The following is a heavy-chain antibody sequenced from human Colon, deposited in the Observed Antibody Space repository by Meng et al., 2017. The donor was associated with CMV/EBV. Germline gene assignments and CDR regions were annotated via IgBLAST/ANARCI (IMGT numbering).Heavy chain of an antibody. D-gene: IGHD2-2*01. J-gene: IGHJ6*02. Sequence: GESLKISCTASGLTLSNTWMSWVRQAPGKGLEWVGRIKSKTDGGTTDYAAPVKGRFTISRDNAKNSLYLQMNSLRAEDTAVYYCARGYCSSASCSGYYYYYGMDVWGQGTTVTVSS. CDR2: IKSKTDGGTT. CDR1: GLTLSNTW. V-gene: IGHV3-15*01. CDR3: ARGYCSSASCSGYYYYYGMDV.